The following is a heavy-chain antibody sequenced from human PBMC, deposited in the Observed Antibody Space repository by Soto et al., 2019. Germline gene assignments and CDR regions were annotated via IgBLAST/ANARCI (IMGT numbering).Heavy chain of an antibody. CDR3: ARMDYYDSSGYYRDDAFDI. V-gene: IGHV3-21*01. CDR1: GFTFSSYS. J-gene: IGHJ3*02. Sequence: GGSLRLSCAASGFTFSSYSMNWVRQAPGKGLEWVSSISSSSSYIYYADSVKGRFTISRDNAKNSLYLQMNSLRAEDTAVYYCARMDYYDSSGYYRDDAFDIWGQGAMVTVSS. D-gene: IGHD3-22*01. CDR2: ISSSSSYI.